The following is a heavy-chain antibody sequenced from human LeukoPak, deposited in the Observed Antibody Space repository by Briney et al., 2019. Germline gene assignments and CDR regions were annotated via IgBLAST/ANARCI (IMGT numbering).Heavy chain of an antibody. V-gene: IGHV4-59*01. J-gene: IGHJ6*03. CDR1: GGSISSYY. Sequence: SETLSLTCTVSGGSISSYYWSWIRQPPGKGLEWIGYIYYSGSTNYNPSLKSRVTISVDTSKNQFSLKLSSVTAADTAVYYCARDLNGYSYGHYYYYYYMDVWGKGTTVTVSS. D-gene: IGHD5-18*01. CDR2: IYYSGST. CDR3: ARDLNGYSYGHYYYYYYMDV.